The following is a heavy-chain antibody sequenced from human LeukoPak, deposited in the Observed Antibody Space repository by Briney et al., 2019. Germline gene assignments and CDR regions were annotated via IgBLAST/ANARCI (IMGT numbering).Heavy chain of an antibody. Sequence: RPSETLFLTCTVSGGSISTYYWSWIRQPPGKGLEWIAYIYNSGSTNSNPSLKSRVTISVDTSKNQFSLRLSSVTAADTAVYYCARIYYDSGAYYRRAFDIWGQGTMVSVSS. D-gene: IGHD3-22*01. CDR3: ARIYYDSGAYYRRAFDI. V-gene: IGHV4-59*01. CDR1: GGSISTYY. J-gene: IGHJ3*02. CDR2: IYNSGST.